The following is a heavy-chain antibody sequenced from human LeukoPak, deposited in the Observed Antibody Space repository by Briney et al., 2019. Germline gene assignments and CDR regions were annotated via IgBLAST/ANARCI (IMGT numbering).Heavy chain of an antibody. V-gene: IGHV3-74*01. Sequence: GGSLRLSCAASEFTFSSYWMHWVRQAPGKGLVWVSRINTDGSSTSYADSVEGRFTISRDNAKNTLYLQMNSLRAEDTAVYYCARGYDFWSGGGYFDYWGQGTLVTVSS. CDR3: ARGYDFWSGGGYFDY. J-gene: IGHJ4*02. D-gene: IGHD3-3*01. CDR2: INTDGSST. CDR1: EFTFSSYW.